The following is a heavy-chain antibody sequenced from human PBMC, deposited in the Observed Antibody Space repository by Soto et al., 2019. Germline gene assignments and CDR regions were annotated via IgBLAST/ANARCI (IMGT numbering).Heavy chain of an antibody. J-gene: IGHJ4*02. CDR3: XXXXXXGYDVDY. CDR2: ISAYNGNT. Sequence: QVQLVQSGAEVKKPGASVKVSCKASGYTFTSYGISWVRXXXXXXLEWMGWISAYNGNTNYAQKLQGRVTMTTDTXXXXXXXXXXXXXXXXXXXXXXXXXXXXGYDVDYWGQGTLVTVSS. CDR1: GYTFTSYG. V-gene: IGHV1-18*01. D-gene: IGHD5-12*01.